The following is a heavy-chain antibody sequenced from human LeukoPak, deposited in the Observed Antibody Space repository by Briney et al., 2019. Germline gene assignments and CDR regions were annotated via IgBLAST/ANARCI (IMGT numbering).Heavy chain of an antibody. CDR1: GFTFSNYA. D-gene: IGHD6-13*01. J-gene: IGHJ4*02. CDR2: ISNSGGST. CDR3: AKASGTGITAAGSSYYFDY. Sequence: GGSLRLSCAASGFTFSNYAISWVRQAPGKGLEWVSAISNSGGSTYYADSVKGRFNISRDNSKNTLYLQMNSLRAEDTAVYSCAKASGTGITAAGSSYYFDYWGQGTLVTVSS. V-gene: IGHV3-23*01.